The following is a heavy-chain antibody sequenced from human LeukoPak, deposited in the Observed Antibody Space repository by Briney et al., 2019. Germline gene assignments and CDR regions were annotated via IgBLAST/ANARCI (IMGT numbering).Heavy chain of an antibody. CDR2: ISYDGSNK. D-gene: IGHD6-19*01. CDR1: GFTFSSYG. CDR3: ARDRLDAAGIDY. V-gene: IGHV3-30*03. Sequence: GGSLRLSCAASGFTFSSYGMHWVRQAPGKGLEWVAVISYDGSNKYYADSVKGRFTISRDDSKNTLYLQMNSLRAEDTAVYYCARDRLDAAGIDYWGQGTLVTVSS. J-gene: IGHJ4*02.